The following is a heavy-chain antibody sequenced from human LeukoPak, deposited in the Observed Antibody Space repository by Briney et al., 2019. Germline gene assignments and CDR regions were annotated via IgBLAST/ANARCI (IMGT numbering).Heavy chain of an antibody. CDR1: GFSLSSYA. CDR2: ISYDGTNK. D-gene: IGHD6-13*01. V-gene: IGHV3-30-3*01. Sequence: PGRSLRLSCAASGFSLSSYAMHWVRQAPGKGLEWVAVISYDGTNKYYADSVKGRFTISRDNSKNTLYLQMNSLRPEDTAVYYCASSTLAAAVPFDYWGQGTLVTVSP. J-gene: IGHJ4*02. CDR3: ASSTLAAAVPFDY.